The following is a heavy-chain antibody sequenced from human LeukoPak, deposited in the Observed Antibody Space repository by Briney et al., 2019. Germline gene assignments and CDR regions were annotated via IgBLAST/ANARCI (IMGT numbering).Heavy chain of an antibody. CDR3: ARRTSNPVGAIDC. V-gene: IGHV4-34*01. Sequence: SETLSLTCAVYGGSFSGYYWSWIRQPPGKGLEWIGSISYSGTYYNPSLKSRLTISVDTPKNQFSLKLTSVTAADTAVYYCARRTSNPVGAIDCWGQGTLVTVFS. D-gene: IGHD1-26*01. CDR2: ISYSGT. CDR1: GGSFSGYY. J-gene: IGHJ4*02.